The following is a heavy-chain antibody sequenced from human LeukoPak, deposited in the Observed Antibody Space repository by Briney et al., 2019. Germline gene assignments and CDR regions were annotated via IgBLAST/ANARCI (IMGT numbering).Heavy chain of an antibody. V-gene: IGHV4-30-2*01. CDR3: ARDLPGGDHDSGSYYWYFDL. D-gene: IGHD1-26*01. J-gene: IGHJ2*01. CDR1: GGSISSGGYY. Sequence: SETLSLTCTVSGGSISSGGYYWSWIRQPPGKGLEWIGYIYHSGSTYYNPFLKSRVTISVDRSKNQFSLKLSSVTAADTAVYYCARDLPGGDHDSGSYYWYFDLWGRGTLVTVSS. CDR2: IYHSGST.